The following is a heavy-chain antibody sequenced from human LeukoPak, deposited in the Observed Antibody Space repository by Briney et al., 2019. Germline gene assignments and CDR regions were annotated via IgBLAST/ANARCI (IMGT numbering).Heavy chain of an antibody. CDR1: GYTFTGYY. D-gene: IGHD3-22*01. Sequence: ASVKVSCKASGYTFTGYYMHWVRQAPGQGLEWMGWINPNSGGTNYAQKFQGRVTTTRDTSISTAYMELSRLRSDDTAVYYCARVGQRGTYYYDSRLGYWGQGTLVTVSS. V-gene: IGHV1-2*02. CDR2: INPNSGGT. CDR3: ARVGQRGTYYYDSRLGY. J-gene: IGHJ4*02.